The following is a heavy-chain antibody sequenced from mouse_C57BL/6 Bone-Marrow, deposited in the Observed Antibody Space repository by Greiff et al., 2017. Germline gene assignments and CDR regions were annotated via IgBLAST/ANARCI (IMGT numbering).Heavy chain of an antibody. CDR3: ARSDYYGSTHYFDY. J-gene: IGHJ2*01. CDR2: IDPANGNT. Sequence: VQLKESVAELVRPGASVKLSCTASGFNIKNTYMHWVKQRPEQGLEWIGRIDPANGNTKYAPKFQGKATITADTSSNTAYLQLSRLTSEDTAIYYCARSDYYGSTHYFDYWGQGTTLTVSS. V-gene: IGHV14-3*01. D-gene: IGHD1-1*01. CDR1: GFNIKNTY.